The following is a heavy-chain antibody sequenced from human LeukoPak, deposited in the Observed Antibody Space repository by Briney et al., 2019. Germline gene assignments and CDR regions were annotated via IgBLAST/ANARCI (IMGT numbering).Heavy chain of an antibody. D-gene: IGHD3-22*01. J-gene: IGHJ4*02. CDR3: ARRPLYYYDSSGYYYPFDY. Sequence: ASVKVSCKASGYTFTSYGISWVRQAPGQGLEWMGWISAYNGNTNYAQKLQGRVTMTTDTSTSTAYMELRSLRSDDTAVYYCARRPLYYYDSSGYYYPFDYWGQGTLVTVSS. CDR1: GYTFTSYG. CDR2: ISAYNGNT. V-gene: IGHV1-18*01.